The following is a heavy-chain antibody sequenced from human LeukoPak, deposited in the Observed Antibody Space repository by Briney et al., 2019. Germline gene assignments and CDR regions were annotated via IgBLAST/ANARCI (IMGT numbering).Heavy chain of an antibody. J-gene: IGHJ2*01. Sequence: SETLSLACAVYGGSFSGYYWSWIRQPPGKGLEWIGEINHSGSTNYNPSLKSRVTISVDTSKNQFSLKLSSVTAADTAVYYCARGRYSSSRALRYFDLWGRGTLVTVSS. D-gene: IGHD6-13*01. CDR3: ARGRYSSSRALRYFDL. CDR1: GGSFSGYY. V-gene: IGHV4-34*01. CDR2: INHSGST.